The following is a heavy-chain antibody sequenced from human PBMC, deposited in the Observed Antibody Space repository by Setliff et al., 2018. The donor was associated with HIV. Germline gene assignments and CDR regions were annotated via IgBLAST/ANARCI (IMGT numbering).Heavy chain of an antibody. CDR3: ARHASTWYYESSGPPFDY. Sequence: ASVKVSCKASGYTFTSYDINWVRQATGQGLEWMGWMNPNSGSTDYAQKLQGRVTMTTDTSTSTAYMELRSLRSDDTAVYYCARHASTWYYESSGPPFDYWGQGTLVTVSS. J-gene: IGHJ4*02. CDR2: MNPNSGST. CDR1: GYTFTSYD. D-gene: IGHD3-22*01. V-gene: IGHV1-8*02.